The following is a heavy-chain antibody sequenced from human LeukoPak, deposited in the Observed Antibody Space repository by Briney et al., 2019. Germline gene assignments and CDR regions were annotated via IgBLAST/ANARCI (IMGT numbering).Heavy chain of an antibody. CDR3: ARGLYGGNSELDY. D-gene: IGHD4-23*01. Sequence: ASVKVSCKASGYTFTGYYMHWVRQAPGQGLEWMGWINPNSGGTNYAQKFQGRVTMTRDTSISTAYMELSGLRSDDTAVYYCARGLYGGNSELDYWGQGTLVTVSS. CDR2: INPNSGGT. J-gene: IGHJ4*02. CDR1: GYTFTGYY. V-gene: IGHV1-2*02.